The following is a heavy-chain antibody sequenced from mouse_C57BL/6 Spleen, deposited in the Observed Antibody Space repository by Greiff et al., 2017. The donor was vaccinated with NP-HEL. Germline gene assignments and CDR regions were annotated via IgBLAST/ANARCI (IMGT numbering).Heavy chain of an antibody. CDR1: GYTFTSYG. J-gene: IGHJ2*01. CDR3: AGGPYYFDY. CDR2: IYPRSGNT. Sequence: VMLVESGAELARPGASVKLSCKASGYTFTSYGISWVKQRTGQGLEWIGEIYPRSGNTYYNEKFKGKATLTADKSSSTAYMELRSLTSEDSAVYFCAGGPYYFDYWGQGTTLTVSS. V-gene: IGHV1-81*01.